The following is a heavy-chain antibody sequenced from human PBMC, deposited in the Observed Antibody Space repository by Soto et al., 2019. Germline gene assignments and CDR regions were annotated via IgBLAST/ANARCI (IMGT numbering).Heavy chain of an antibody. J-gene: IGHJ6*02. CDR1: GFTFSSYA. CDR2: ISGSGGST. V-gene: IGHV3-23*01. D-gene: IGHD3-22*01. Sequence: PRLSCAASGFTFSSYAMSWVRQAPGKGLEWVSAISGSGGSTYYADSVKGRFTISRDNSKNTLYLQMNSLRAEDTAVYYCAKDYYDSSGYYQDYYYYGMDVWGQGTTVTVSS. CDR3: AKDYYDSSGYYQDYYYYGMDV.